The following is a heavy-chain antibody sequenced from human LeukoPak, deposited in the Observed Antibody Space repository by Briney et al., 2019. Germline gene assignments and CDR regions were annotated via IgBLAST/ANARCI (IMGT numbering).Heavy chain of an antibody. CDR2: IRYDGSNK. CDR1: GFTFSSYG. CDR3: ATSGYSYRYYYMDV. D-gene: IGHD5-18*01. V-gene: IGHV3-30*02. J-gene: IGHJ6*03. Sequence: PGGSLRLSCAASGFTFSSYGMHWVRQAPGKGLEWVAFIRYDGSNKYYADSVKGRFTISRDNAKNSLYLQMNSLRAEDTAVYYCATSGYSYRYYYMDVWGKGTTVTVSS.